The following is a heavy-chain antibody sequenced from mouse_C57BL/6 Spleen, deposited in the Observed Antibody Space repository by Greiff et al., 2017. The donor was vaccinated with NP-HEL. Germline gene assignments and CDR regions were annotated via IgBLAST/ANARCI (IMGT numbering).Heavy chain of an antibody. J-gene: IGHJ4*01. CDR2: IDPANGNT. CDR1: GFNIKNTY. V-gene: IGHV14-3*01. CDR3: ASPYYDYDGAMDY. Sequence: VQLKESVAELVRPGASVKLSCTASGFNIKNTYMHWVKQRPEQGLEWIGRIDPANGNTKYAPKFQGKATITADTSSNTAYLQLSSLTSEDTAIYYCASPYYDYDGAMDYWGQGTSVTVSS. D-gene: IGHD2-4*01.